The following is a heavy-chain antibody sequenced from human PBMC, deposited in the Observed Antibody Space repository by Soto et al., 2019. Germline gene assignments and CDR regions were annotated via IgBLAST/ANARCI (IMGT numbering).Heavy chain of an antibody. Sequence: SGPTLVNPTQTLTLTCTFSGFSLSTSGVGVGWIRQPPGKALEWLALIYWDDDKRYSPSLKSRLTITKDTSKNQVVLTMTNMDPVDTATYYCAHGCITMVRGVITNYFDYWGQGTLVTVSS. D-gene: IGHD3-10*01. CDR3: AHGCITMVRGVITNYFDY. CDR1: GFSLSTSGVG. J-gene: IGHJ4*02. CDR2: IYWDDDK. V-gene: IGHV2-5*02.